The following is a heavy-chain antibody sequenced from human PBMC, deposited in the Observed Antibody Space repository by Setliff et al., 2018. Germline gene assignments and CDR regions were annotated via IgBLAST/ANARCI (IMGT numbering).Heavy chain of an antibody. V-gene: IGHV3-7*01. CDR3: ARLAGTMTIYGYYHYYMDV. CDR1: GFTFSNYL. Sequence: PGGSLRLSCAASGFTFSNYLMGWVRQAPGTGLEWGANIKQDGSEKYYVDSVKCRFTTSRDNAKSSLYLQMNSLRAEDTAVYYCARLAGTMTIYGYYHYYMDVWGKGTTVTVSS. CDR2: IKQDGSEK. D-gene: IGHD3-22*01. J-gene: IGHJ6*03.